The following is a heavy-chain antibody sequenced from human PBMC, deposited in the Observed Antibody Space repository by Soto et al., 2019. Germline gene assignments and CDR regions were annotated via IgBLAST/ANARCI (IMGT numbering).Heavy chain of an antibody. V-gene: IGHV3-21*01. Sequence: PGGSLRLSCAASGFTFSSYSMNWVRQAPGKGLEWVSSISSSSSYIYYADSVKGRFTISRDNAKNSLYLQMNSLRAEDTAVYYCARSRAAAGTCFDYWGQGTLVTVYS. CDR3: ARSRAAAGTCFDY. CDR2: ISSSSSYI. D-gene: IGHD6-13*01. J-gene: IGHJ4*02. CDR1: GFTFSSYS.